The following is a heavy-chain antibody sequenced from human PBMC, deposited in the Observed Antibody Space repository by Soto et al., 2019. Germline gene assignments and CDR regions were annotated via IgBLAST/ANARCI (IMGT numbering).Heavy chain of an antibody. Sequence: GGSLKISWKGFWYSFTSYWVGWVRQMPGKGLEWMGIIHPGDSDTRYSPSYQGQVTISADKSISTAYLQWSSLKASDTAMYYCARHHGDYLIDYWGQGTLVTVSS. J-gene: IGHJ4*02. CDR1: WYSFTSYW. D-gene: IGHD4-17*01. CDR3: ARHHGDYLIDY. V-gene: IGHV5-51*01. CDR2: IHPGDSDT.